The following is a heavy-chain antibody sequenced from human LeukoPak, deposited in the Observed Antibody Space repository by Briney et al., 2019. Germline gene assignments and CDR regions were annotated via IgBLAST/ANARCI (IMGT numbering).Heavy chain of an antibody. Sequence: SQTLSLTCTVSGGSISSGSYYWSWIRQPAGKGLEWIGRIYTSGSTNYNPSLKSRVTISVDTSKNQFSLKLSSVTAADTAMYFCSREQIRGSGSYYYNLFDPWGQGALVTVSS. J-gene: IGHJ5*02. CDR2: IYTSGST. CDR3: SREQIRGSGSYYYNLFDP. D-gene: IGHD3-10*01. V-gene: IGHV4-61*02. CDR1: GGSISSGSYY.